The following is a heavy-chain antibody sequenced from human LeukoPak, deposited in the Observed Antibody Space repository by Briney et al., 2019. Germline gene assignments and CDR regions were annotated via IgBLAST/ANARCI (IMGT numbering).Heavy chain of an antibody. Sequence: GGSLRLSCAASGFTFNSFSMSWVRQAPGKGLEWLSSIISTSSTIFYADSVKSRFTNSRDKAKNLLYLQMNSLRAEDTAVYYCARGAWSSMAAPLDYWGQGTLVTVSS. V-gene: IGHV3-48*01. CDR1: GFTFNSFS. CDR3: ARGAWSSMAAPLDY. D-gene: IGHD6-6*01. J-gene: IGHJ4*02. CDR2: IISTSSTI.